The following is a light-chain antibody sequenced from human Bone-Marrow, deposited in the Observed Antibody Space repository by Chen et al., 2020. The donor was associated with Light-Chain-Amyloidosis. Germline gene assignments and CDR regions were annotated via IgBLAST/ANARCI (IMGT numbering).Light chain of an antibody. Sequence: SYVLTQPPSVSVAPGQTARITCGGNDIENEVVHWYQQKPGQAPVLVVSDDSDRPSGIPERFSGCNSGNTATLTISRVEAGDEADYYCQVWDSSSDQVVFGGGTKLTVL. CDR2: DDS. CDR1: DIENEV. V-gene: IGLV3-21*02. J-gene: IGLJ2*01. CDR3: QVWDSSSDQVV.